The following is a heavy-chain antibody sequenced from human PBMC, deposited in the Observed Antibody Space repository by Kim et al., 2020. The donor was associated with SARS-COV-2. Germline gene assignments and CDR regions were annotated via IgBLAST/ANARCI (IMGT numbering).Heavy chain of an antibody. CDR2: SYI. J-gene: IGHJ5*02. Sequence: SYIYYADSVKGRFTISRDNAKNSLYLQMNSLRAEDTAVYYCARSGVNSNPWGQGTLVTVSS. D-gene: IGHD2-8*01. CDR3: ARSGVNSNP. V-gene: IGHV3-21*01.